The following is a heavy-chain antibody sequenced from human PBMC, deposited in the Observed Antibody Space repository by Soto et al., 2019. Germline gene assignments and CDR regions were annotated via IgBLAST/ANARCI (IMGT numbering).Heavy chain of an antibody. J-gene: IGHJ6*03. CDR3: ARSVMGTRRYSRPYYYYYYMDV. CDR2: INHSGST. D-gene: IGHD2-15*01. CDR1: GGSFSGYY. Sequence: SETLSLTCAVYGGSFSGYYWSWIRQPPGKGLEWIGEINHSGSTNYNPSLKSRVTISVDTSKNQFSLKLGSVTAADTAVYYCARSVMGTRRYSRPYYYYYYMDVWGKGTTVTVSS. V-gene: IGHV4-34*01.